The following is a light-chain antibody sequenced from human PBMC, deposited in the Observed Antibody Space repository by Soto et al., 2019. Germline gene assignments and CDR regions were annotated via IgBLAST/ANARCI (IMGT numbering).Light chain of an antibody. CDR2: DAS. Sequence: EIVMTQSPATLSVSPGERATLSCRASQSVSSNLAWYQQKVGQAPRVLIYDASTRATGIPGRFSGSGSGTEFTLTISILQSEDFAVYYCQQYNNWPETFGQGTKVDIK. V-gene: IGKV3-15*01. CDR3: QQYNNWPET. CDR1: QSVSSN. J-gene: IGKJ1*01.